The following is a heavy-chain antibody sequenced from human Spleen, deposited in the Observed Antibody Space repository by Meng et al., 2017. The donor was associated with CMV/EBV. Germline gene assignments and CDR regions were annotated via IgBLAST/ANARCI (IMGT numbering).Heavy chain of an antibody. CDR3: ARDDTIFGLVSYYFDH. J-gene: IGHJ4*02. V-gene: IGHV3-11*01. Sequence: GESLKISCAASGFSFSDYYMSWIRQAPGRGLEWASYIRTSGDSVYYADSVRGRFTISRDNAKNSLYLQMNSLRAEDTAVYYCARDDTIFGLVSYYFDHWGQGTLVTVSS. CDR1: GFSFSDYY. D-gene: IGHD3/OR15-3a*01. CDR2: IRTSGDSV.